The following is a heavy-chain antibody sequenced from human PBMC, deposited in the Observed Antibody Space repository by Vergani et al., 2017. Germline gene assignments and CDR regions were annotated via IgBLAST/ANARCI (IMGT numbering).Heavy chain of an antibody. CDR2: IYSGGST. CDR3: AKAITVTTGTFDY. J-gene: IGHJ4*02. Sequence: EVQLLESGGGLIQPGGSLRLSCAASGFTVSSNYMSWVRQAPGKGLEWVSVIYSGGSTYYADSVKGRFTISRDNSKNTLYLQMNSLRAEDTAVYYCAKAITVTTGTFDYWGQGTLVTVSS. CDR1: GFTVSSNY. V-gene: IGHV3-53*01. D-gene: IGHD4-17*01.